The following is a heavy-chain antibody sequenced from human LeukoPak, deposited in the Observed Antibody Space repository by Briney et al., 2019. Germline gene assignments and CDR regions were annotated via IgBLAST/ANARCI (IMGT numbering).Heavy chain of an antibody. Sequence: SETLSLTCTVSGGSISSYYWSWIRQPPGKGLEWIGYIYHSGSTYYNPSLKSRVTISVDRSKNQFSLKLSSVTAADTAVYYCARDGGYYDSSGYYLAFDIWGQGTMVTVSS. J-gene: IGHJ3*02. V-gene: IGHV4-59*12. CDR1: GGSISSYY. CDR2: IYHSGST. CDR3: ARDGGYYDSSGYYLAFDI. D-gene: IGHD3-22*01.